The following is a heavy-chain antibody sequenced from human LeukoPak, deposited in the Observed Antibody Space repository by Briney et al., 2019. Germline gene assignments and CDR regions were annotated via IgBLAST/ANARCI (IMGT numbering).Heavy chain of an antibody. D-gene: IGHD6-6*01. CDR2: INHSGST. CDR3: ARTYSSSAPYFDY. Sequence: SETLSLTCAVYGGSFSGYYWSWIRQPPGKGLEWIGEINHSGSTNYNPSLKSRVTISVDTSKNQFSLKLSSVTAADTAVYYCARTYSSSAPYFDYWGQGTLVTVSS. J-gene: IGHJ4*02. CDR1: GGSFSGYY. V-gene: IGHV4-34*01.